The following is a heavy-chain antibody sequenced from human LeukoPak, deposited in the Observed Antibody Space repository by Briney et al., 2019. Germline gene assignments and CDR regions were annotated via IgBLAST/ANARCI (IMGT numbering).Heavy chain of an antibody. J-gene: IGHJ3*02. Sequence: GXXRLSXAASGFTFSSYSMNWVRQAPGKGLEWVSSISSSSSYIYYADSVKGRFTISRDNAKNSLYLQMNSLRAEDTAVYYCARRLPGGAFDIWGQGTMVTVSS. CDR2: ISSSSSYI. CDR1: GFTFSSYS. V-gene: IGHV3-21*01. CDR3: ARRLPGGAFDI. D-gene: IGHD4-11*01.